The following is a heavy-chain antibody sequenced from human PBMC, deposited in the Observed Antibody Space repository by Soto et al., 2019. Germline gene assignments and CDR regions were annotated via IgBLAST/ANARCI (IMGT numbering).Heavy chain of an antibody. CDR3: ARDTETLGPRANDALDI. CDR2: INVGSGNT. CDR1: GYTFSTYT. V-gene: IGHV1-3*01. D-gene: IGHD3-3*02. Sequence: ASVKVSCKAAGYTFSTYTMNWVRQAPGQSLEWMGWINVGSGNTRYSQNFQGRVSITRDTSASTVYMELTGLKSEDTAMYYCARDTETLGPRANDALDIWGQGTMVTVSS. J-gene: IGHJ3*02.